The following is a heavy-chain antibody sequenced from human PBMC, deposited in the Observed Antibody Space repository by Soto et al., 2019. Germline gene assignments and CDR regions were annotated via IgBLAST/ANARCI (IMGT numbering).Heavy chain of an antibody. Sequence: EVQLLESGGGLVQPGGSLRLSCAASGFTFSSYAMSWVRQAPGKGLEWVSAISGSAGSIYYADSVKGRFTISRDNSMNTLYLQMNSLRAEDTAVYYCASNMVFGEYGMDVWGQRTTVTVSS. V-gene: IGHV3-23*01. CDR3: ASNMVFGEYGMDV. CDR1: GFTFSSYA. J-gene: IGHJ6*02. CDR2: ISGSAGSI. D-gene: IGHD3-10*02.